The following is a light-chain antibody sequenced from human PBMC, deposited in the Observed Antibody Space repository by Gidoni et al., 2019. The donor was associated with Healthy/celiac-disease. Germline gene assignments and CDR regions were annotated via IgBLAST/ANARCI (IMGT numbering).Light chain of an antibody. Sequence: SPSSLSASVGDRVTITCRASQSISSYLNWYQQKPGKAPKLLIYAASSLQSGVPSRFSGSGSGTDFTLTISSLQPEDFATYYCQQSYSTLWTFGQGTKVGIK. V-gene: IGKV1-39*01. CDR1: QSISSY. J-gene: IGKJ1*01. CDR2: AAS. CDR3: QQSYSTLWT.